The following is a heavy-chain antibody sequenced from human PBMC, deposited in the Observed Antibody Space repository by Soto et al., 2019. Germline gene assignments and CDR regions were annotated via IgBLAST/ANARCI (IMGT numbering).Heavy chain of an antibody. CDR1: GGSVSSGSYY. D-gene: IGHD4-4*01. V-gene: IGHV4-61*01. CDR2: IYYSGST. CDR3: ARGLQFWNWFDP. Sequence: SETLSLTCTVSGGSVSSGSYYWSWIRQPPGKGLEWIGYIYYSGSTNYNPSLKSRVTISVDTSKNQFSLKLSSVTAADTAVYYCARGLQFWNWFDPWGQGTLVTVS. J-gene: IGHJ5*02.